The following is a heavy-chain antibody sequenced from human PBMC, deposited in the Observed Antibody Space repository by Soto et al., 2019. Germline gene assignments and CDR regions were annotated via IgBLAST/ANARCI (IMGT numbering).Heavy chain of an antibody. CDR1: GGFVNSDTHS. CDR3: ARFVRSCSATTCSTRADV. Sequence: SETLSLTCTVSGGFVNSDTHSWSWIRQTPGKRLEWIGFIYSGGSTKNPSLRSRVTMSVDTSKNQFSLKLRSVIAADTAVYHCARFVRSCSATTCSTRADVWGQGITVTVSS. D-gene: IGHD2-2*01. CDR2: IYSGGST. J-gene: IGHJ6*02. V-gene: IGHV4-61*01.